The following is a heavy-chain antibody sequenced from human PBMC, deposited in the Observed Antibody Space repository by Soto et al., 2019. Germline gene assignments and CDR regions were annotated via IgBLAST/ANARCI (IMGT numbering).Heavy chain of an antibody. J-gene: IGHJ1*01. CDR1: GYTFTSYD. V-gene: IGHV1-8*01. CDR2: VSPHNGKT. Sequence: QVQLVQSGAEVKKPGASVKVSCKASGYTFTSYDMNWVRQATGQGLEWMGWVSPHNGKTGFAEKFQGRITLTTNTSINTAYMELRGLKPEDTAVYYCARGQDYERLWGQGTLVTVSS. D-gene: IGHD3-22*01. CDR3: ARGQDYERL.